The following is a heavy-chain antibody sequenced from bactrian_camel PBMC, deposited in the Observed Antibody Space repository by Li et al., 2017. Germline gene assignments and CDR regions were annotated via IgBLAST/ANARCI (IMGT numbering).Heavy chain of an antibody. J-gene: IGHJ4*01. CDR2: MSGGGRE. Sequence: PGGSLRLSCVASGFIFDNYAMGWIRQAPGKGLEWVSGMSGGGREYYVDSVKGRFTISRDKAKNTLYLSINNLKTEDTAVYYCATARVVTWDYGYTDWGQGTQVTVS. CDR1: GFIFDNYA. V-gene: IGHV3-1*01. CDR3: ATARVVTWDYGYTD. D-gene: IGHD5*01.